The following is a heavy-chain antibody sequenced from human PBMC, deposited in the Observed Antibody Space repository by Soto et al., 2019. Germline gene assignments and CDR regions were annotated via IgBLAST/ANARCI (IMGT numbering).Heavy chain of an antibody. CDR3: AKALHYYDGSGYGC. CDR2: ISGSGGST. D-gene: IGHD3-22*01. J-gene: IGHJ4*02. Sequence: PGGSLRLSCAASGFPFNSFVMSWVRQAPGKGLEWVSAISGSGGSTYYADSAKGRFTISRDNSKNTLYVQMNSLRAEDTAVYYCAKALHYYDGSGYGCWGQGTLVTVSS. V-gene: IGHV3-23*01. CDR1: GFPFNSFV.